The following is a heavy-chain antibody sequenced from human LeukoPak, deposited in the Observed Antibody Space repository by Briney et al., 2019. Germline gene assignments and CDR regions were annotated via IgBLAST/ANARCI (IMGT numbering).Heavy chain of an antibody. CDR2: ISAYNGNT. J-gene: IGHJ5*02. CDR1: GYTFTSYG. D-gene: IGHD3-22*01. V-gene: IGHV1-18*01. CDR3: ARERPYYYDSSGSRWFDP. Sequence: ASVKVSCTASGYTFTSYGISWVRQAPGQGLEWMGWISAYNGNTNYAQKLQGRVTMTTDTSTSTAYMELRSLRSDDTAVYYCARERPYYYDSSGSRWFDPWGQGTLVTVSS.